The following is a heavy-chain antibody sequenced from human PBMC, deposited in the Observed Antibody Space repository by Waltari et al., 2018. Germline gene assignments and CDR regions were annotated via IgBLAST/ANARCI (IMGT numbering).Heavy chain of an antibody. D-gene: IGHD6-19*01. CDR3: AKSGGSGWVYFQH. V-gene: IGHV3-7*03. CDR1: GFTFSSYW. CDR2: IKQGGREK. Sequence: EVQLVESGGGLVQPGGSLRLSCAASGFTFSSYWMSWVRQAPGKGREWVANIKQGGREKNWLDPVKGRFTIARDNAKNTLYLQMNSLRAEDTGVYYCAKSGGSGWVYFQHWGQGTLVTVSS. J-gene: IGHJ1*01.